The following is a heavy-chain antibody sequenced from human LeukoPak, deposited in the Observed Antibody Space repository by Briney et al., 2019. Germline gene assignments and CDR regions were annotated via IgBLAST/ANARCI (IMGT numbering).Heavy chain of an antibody. CDR1: GFTFSSYS. D-gene: IGHD6-6*01. CDR3: ARDTAARRPFDY. J-gene: IGHJ4*02. CDR2: ISSSSSYI. Sequence: GGSLRLSCAASGFTFSSYSMNWVRQAPGKGLEWVSSISSSSSYIYYADSVKGRFTISRDNAKNSLYLQMNSLRAEDTAVYYCARDTAARRPFDYWGQVTLVTVSS. V-gene: IGHV3-21*01.